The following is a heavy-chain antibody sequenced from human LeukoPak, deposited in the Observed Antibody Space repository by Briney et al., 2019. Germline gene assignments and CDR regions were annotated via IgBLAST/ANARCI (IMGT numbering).Heavy chain of an antibody. J-gene: IGHJ1*01. D-gene: IGHD2-21*01. CDR2: ISGSGGST. Sequence: GGSLRLSCAASGFTFSSYAMSWVRQAPGKGLESVSAISGSGGSTYYADSVKGRFTISRDNSKNTLYLQMNSLRAEDTAVYYCAKDYCGGDCYLQYFQHWGQGTLVTVSS. CDR3: AKDYCGGDCYLQYFQH. CDR1: GFTFSSYA. V-gene: IGHV3-23*01.